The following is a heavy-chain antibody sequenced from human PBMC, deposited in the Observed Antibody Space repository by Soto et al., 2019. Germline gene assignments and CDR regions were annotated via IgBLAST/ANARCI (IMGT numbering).Heavy chain of an antibody. V-gene: IGHV1-18*04. Sequence: EPEVKKPGASMKVSCKAYDFSFTSHGISWVRQAPGQGLEWMGWISLYNGNTNYAQQFQGRVTMTTDTSTSTAYMELRSLRSDDTAMYFCAIYHLELFRFDYWGQGTLVTVSS. CDR3: AIYHLELFRFDY. J-gene: IGHJ4*02. CDR2: ISLYNGNT. D-gene: IGHD2-2*01. CDR1: DFSFTSHG.